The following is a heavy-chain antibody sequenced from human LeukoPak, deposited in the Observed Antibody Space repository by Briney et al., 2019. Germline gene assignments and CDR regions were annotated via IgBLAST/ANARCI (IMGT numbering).Heavy chain of an antibody. Sequence: GGSLRLSCAASGFTFSSYSMNWVRQAPGKGLEWVSSISSSSSYIYYADSVKGRFTISRDNAKNSLYLQMNSLRAEDTAVYYCARGAIGYSGTGAFDIWGQGTMVSVSS. CDR1: GFTFSSYS. V-gene: IGHV3-21*01. CDR3: ARGAIGYSGTGAFDI. D-gene: IGHD5-12*01. CDR2: ISSSSSYI. J-gene: IGHJ3*02.